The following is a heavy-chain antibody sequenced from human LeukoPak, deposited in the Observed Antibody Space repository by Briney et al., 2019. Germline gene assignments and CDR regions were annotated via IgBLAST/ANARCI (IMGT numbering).Heavy chain of an antibody. Sequence: TGGSLRLSCAASGFTFSSYAMSWVRQAPGKGLEWVPAISGSGGSTYYADAVKGRFTISRDNSKNTLYLQMNSLRAEDTAVYYCAKDPLVNSQEYFDYWGQGTLVTVSS. CDR3: AKDPLVNSQEYFDY. D-gene: IGHD2/OR15-2a*01. CDR1: GFTFSSYA. CDR2: ISGSGGST. V-gene: IGHV3-23*01. J-gene: IGHJ4*02.